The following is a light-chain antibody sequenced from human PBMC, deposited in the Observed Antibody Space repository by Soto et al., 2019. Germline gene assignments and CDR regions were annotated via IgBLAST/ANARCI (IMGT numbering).Light chain of an antibody. CDR1: RSNIGGNS. J-gene: IGLJ1*01. V-gene: IGLV1-51*01. CDR3: GSWDSSLSAYV. Sequence: QSGLTQPRSMSASPGQRGTISCSGSRSNIGGNSVSWYQQLPGTAPKLLIYDDDKRPSGIPDRFSGSKSGTSATLGITGFQTGDEADYYCGSWDSSLSAYVFGTGTTVTVL. CDR2: DDD.